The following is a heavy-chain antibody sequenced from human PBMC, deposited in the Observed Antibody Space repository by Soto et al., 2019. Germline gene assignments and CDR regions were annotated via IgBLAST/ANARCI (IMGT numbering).Heavy chain of an antibody. Sequence: PGGSLSLSCAASGFTFSSYSMSWVRQAPGKGLEWVSAISGSGGSTYYADSVKGRFTISRDNSKNTLYLQMNSLRAEDTAVYYCAKAYDILTEYNWFDPWGQGTLVTVSS. CDR1: GFTFSSYS. CDR3: AKAYDILTEYNWFDP. D-gene: IGHD3-9*01. V-gene: IGHV3-23*01. CDR2: ISGSGGST. J-gene: IGHJ5*02.